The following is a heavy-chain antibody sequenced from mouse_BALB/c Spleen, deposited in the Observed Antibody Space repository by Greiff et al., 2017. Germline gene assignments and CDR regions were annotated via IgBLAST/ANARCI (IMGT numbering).Heavy chain of an antibody. D-gene: IGHD2-4*01. J-gene: IGHJ3*01. CDR1: GYTFTDYV. CDR3: GITTGFAY. V-gene: IGHV1-77*01. CDR2: IYPGSGST. Sequence: VKLVESGPELVKPGASVKMSCKASGYTFTDYVISWVKQRTGQGLEWIGEIYPGSGSTYYNEKFKGKATLTADKSSNTAYMQLSSLTSEDSAVYFCGITTGFAYWGQGTLVTVSA.